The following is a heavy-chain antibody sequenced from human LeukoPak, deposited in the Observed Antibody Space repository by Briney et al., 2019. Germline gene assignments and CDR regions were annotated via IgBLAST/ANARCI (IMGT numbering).Heavy chain of an antibody. CDR2: ISSSSSSTI. CDR3: ARDPRIVLRQMRNAFDI. V-gene: IGHV3-48*01. J-gene: IGHJ3*02. D-gene: IGHD2-15*01. Sequence: GGSLRLSCAASGFTFSSYSMNWVRQAPGKGLEWVSYISSSSSSTIYYADSVKGRFTISRDNAKNSLYLQMNSLRAEDTAVYYCARDPRIVLRQMRNAFDIWGQGTMVTVSS. CDR1: GFTFSSYS.